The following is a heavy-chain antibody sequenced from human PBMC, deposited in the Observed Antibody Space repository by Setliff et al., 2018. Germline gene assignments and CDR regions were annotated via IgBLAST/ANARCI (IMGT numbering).Heavy chain of an antibody. CDR2: IYAGDSDT. Sequence: GESLKISCKGSGYSFTNYWIAWVRQMPGKGLEWMGVIYAGDSDTTYSPSFQGQVTISADKSIGTAYLQWSSLKASDTAIYYCARRGWGSSSGDCYSPKGCYYYYMDVWGKGTTVTVSS. V-gene: IGHV5-51*01. D-gene: IGHD2-21*02. J-gene: IGHJ6*03. CDR3: ARRGWGSSSGDCYSPKGCYYYYMDV. CDR1: GYSFTNYW.